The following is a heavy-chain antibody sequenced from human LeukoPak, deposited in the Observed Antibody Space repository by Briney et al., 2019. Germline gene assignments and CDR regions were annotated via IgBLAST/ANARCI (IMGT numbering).Heavy chain of an antibody. V-gene: IGHV4-34*01. CDR2: INHSGST. CDR3: ARVYYSSSYDYWYFDL. CDR1: GGSFSGYY. Sequence: TSETLSLTCAVYGGSFSGYYWSWIRQPPGKGLEWIGEINHSGSTNYNPSLKSRVTISVDTSKNQFSLKLTSVTAADTAVYYCARVYYSSSYDYWYFDLWGRGTLVTVSS. D-gene: IGHD6-13*01. J-gene: IGHJ2*01.